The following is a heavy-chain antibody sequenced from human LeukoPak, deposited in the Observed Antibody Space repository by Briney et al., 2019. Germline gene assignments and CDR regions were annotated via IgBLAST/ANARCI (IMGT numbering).Heavy chain of an antibody. CDR2: ISAYNGIT. CDR3: ARDFTTGLDAFDI. V-gene: IGHV1-18*01. Sequence: ASVRVSCKASGYTFTSYGISWVRQAPGQRLEWMGWISAYNGITKYAQKLLGRVTMTTDTTTSTAYMELRSLRSDDTAVYYCARDFTTGLDAFDIWGQGTMVTVSS. D-gene: IGHD3-22*01. J-gene: IGHJ3*02. CDR1: GYTFTSYG.